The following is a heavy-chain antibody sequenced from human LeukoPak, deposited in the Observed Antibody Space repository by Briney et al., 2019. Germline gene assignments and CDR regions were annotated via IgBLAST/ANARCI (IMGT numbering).Heavy chain of an antibody. D-gene: IGHD3-22*01. J-gene: IGHJ3*02. V-gene: IGHV1-2*02. CDR1: AYTFTEYY. Sequence: ASVKVSCTASAYTFTEYYMHWVRQAPGQGLEWMGWINPNSGGTDYSWKFQGRVTMTRDTSISTAYMELSRLKSDDTAVYYCARRGYYYDRSGYYDDAFDIWGKGTMVTVSS. CDR2: INPNSGGT. CDR3: ARRGYYYDRSGYYDDAFDI.